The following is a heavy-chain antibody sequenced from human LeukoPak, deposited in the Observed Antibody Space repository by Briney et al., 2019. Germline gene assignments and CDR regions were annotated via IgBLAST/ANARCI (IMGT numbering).Heavy chain of an antibody. V-gene: IGHV3-74*01. J-gene: IGHJ4*02. CDR3: AKEAQGGSYYFDY. CDR2: INSDGSST. Sequence: GGSLRLSCAASGFTFSNYWMHWVRQAPGKGLVWVSRINSDGSSTNYADSVKGRFTISRDSAKNTLYLQMNSLRAEDMALYYCAKEAQGGSYYFDYWGQGTLVTVSS. CDR1: GFTFSNYW. D-gene: IGHD3-16*01.